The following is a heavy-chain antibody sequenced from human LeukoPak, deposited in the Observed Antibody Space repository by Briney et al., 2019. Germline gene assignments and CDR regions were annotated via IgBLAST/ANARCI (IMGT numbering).Heavy chain of an antibody. CDR3: ARELHYYDSSGYDY. D-gene: IGHD3-22*01. CDR1: GFTFSSYS. Sequence: PGGSLRLSCAASGFTFSSYSMNWVRQAPGKGLEWVSSISSSSSYIYYADSVKGRFTISRDNAKNSLYLQMNSLRAEDTAVYYRARELHYYDSSGYDYWGQGTLVTVSS. V-gene: IGHV3-21*01. J-gene: IGHJ4*02. CDR2: ISSSSSYI.